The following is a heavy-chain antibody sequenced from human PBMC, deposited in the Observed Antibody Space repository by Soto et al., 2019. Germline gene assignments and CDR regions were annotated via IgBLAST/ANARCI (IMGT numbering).Heavy chain of an antibody. D-gene: IGHD2-2*01. CDR1: GFTFRSYW. Sequence: GGSLRLSCAASGFTFRSYWMHWVRQAPGKGLVWVSRINTDGRSTNYADSVKGRFTISRDNAKNTLYLQMNSLRAEDTAVYYCARGVVPAAMPDYWGQGTLVTVSS. J-gene: IGHJ4*02. CDR3: ARGVVPAAMPDY. V-gene: IGHV3-74*01. CDR2: INTDGRST.